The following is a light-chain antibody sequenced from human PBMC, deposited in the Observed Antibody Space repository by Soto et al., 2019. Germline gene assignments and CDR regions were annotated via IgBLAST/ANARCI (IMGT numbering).Light chain of an antibody. Sequence: QSALPQPPSASGSPGQSVTISCTGTSSDIGIYDFVSWYQQHPGKAPKLLIYEVSKRPSGVPDRFSGSKSGNTASLTVSDLQTEDAADYYCSAYAGTNDLGVFGGGTKLTVL. CDR2: EVS. J-gene: IGLJ3*02. V-gene: IGLV2-8*01. CDR1: SSDIGIYDF. CDR3: SAYAGTNDLGV.